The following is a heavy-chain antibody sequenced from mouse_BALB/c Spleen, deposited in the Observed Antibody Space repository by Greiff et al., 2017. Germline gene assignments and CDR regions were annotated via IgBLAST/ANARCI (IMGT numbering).Heavy chain of an antibody. J-gene: IGHJ4*01. Sequence: EVQRVESGGGLVKPGGSLKLSCAASGFTFSSYAMSWVRQSPEKRLEWVAEISSGGSYTYYPDTVTGRFTISRDNAKNTLYLEMSSLRSEDTAMYYCATLDSSGYWGQGTSVTVSS. CDR1: GFTFSSYA. CDR3: ATLDSSGY. CDR2: ISSGGSYT. V-gene: IGHV5-9-4*01. D-gene: IGHD3-2*01.